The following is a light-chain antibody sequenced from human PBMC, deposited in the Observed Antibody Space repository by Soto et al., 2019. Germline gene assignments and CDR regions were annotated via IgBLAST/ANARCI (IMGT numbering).Light chain of an antibody. V-gene: IGLV2-14*01. CDR1: SGDVGYDNF. CDR2: EVS. Sequence: QSALTQPASVSGSPGQSITISCTGTSGDVGYDNFVSWYQQLPGKAPKLMIYEVSNRFSGVSNRFSGSKSGNTASLTISALQAEDEADCFCSSYTSSSTLVFGGGTKLTVL. CDR3: SSYTSSSTLV. J-gene: IGLJ2*01.